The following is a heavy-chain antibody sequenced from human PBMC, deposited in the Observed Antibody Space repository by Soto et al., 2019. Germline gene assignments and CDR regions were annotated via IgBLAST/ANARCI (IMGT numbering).Heavy chain of an antibody. V-gene: IGHV3-30*18. D-gene: IGHD2-21*02. Sequence: GGSLRLSCAASGFPFSSYGMHWVRQAPGKGLEWVAVISYDGSNKYYADSVKGRFTISRDNSKNTLYLQMNSLRAEDTAVYYCAKNCGGDCGYFDYWGQGTLVTVSS. CDR2: ISYDGSNK. CDR1: GFPFSSYG. CDR3: AKNCGGDCGYFDY. J-gene: IGHJ4*02.